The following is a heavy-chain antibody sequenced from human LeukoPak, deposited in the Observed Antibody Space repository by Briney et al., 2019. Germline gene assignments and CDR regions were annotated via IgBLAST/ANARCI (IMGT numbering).Heavy chain of an antibody. CDR2: IYYSGST. Sequence: SETLSLTCTVSGGSISSSSYYWGWIRQPPGKGLEWIGSIYYSGSTYYNPSLKSRVTISVDTSKNQLSLKLSSVTAADTAVYYCARHRTYSSSWFDYWGQGTLVTVSS. D-gene: IGHD6-13*01. CDR3: ARHRTYSSSWFDY. V-gene: IGHV4-39*01. CDR1: GGSISSSSYY. J-gene: IGHJ4*02.